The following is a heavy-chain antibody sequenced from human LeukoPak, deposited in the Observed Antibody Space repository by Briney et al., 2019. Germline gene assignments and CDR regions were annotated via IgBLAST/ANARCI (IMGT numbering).Heavy chain of an antibody. J-gene: IGHJ4*02. CDR3: ARSGAFLGFGY. V-gene: IGHV4-59*01. D-gene: IGHD1-26*01. Sequence: SETLSVTCTVSGGSISSYYWSWIRQPPGKGLEWIGYIYYSGSTNYNPSLKSRVTISVDTSKNQFSLKLSSVTAADTAVYYCARSGAFLGFGYWGQGTLVTVSS. CDR1: GGSISSYY. CDR2: IYYSGST.